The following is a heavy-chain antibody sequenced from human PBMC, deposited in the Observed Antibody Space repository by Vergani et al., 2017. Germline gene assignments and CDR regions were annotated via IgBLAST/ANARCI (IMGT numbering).Heavy chain of an antibody. J-gene: IGHJ4*02. CDR3: AKDDGDYYDSSGSDY. D-gene: IGHD3-22*01. CDR2: ISGSGGST. CDR1: GFPFSSYA. V-gene: IGHV3-23*01. Sequence: EVQLLESGGGLVQPGGSLRLSCAASGFPFSSYAMSWVRQAPGKGLEWVSAISGSGGSTYYADSVKGRFTISRDNSKNTLYLQMNSLRAEDTAVYYCAKDDGDYYDSSGSDYWGQGTLVTVSS.